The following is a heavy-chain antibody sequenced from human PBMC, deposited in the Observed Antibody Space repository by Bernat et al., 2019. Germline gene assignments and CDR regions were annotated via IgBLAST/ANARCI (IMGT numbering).Heavy chain of an antibody. CDR2: IWYDGSNK. CDR3: ARGTWWTHNWFDP. J-gene: IGHJ5*02. V-gene: IGHV3-33*01. D-gene: IGHD2-15*01. CDR1: GFTFSSYG. Sequence: QVQLVESGGGVVQPGRSLRLSCAASGFTFSSYGMHWVRQAPGKGLEWVAVIWYDGSNKYYADSVKGRFTISRDNSKNTLYLQMNSLRAEDTAVYYCARGTWWTHNWFDPWAREPWSPSPQ.